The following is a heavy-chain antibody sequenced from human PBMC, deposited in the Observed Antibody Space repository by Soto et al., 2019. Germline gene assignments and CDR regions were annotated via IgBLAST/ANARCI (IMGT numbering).Heavy chain of an antibody. CDR3: ARARFQVLYGKPYFDS. CDR1: VGSITTCGSY. Sequence: SEALSLTCTVSVGSITTCGSYWSWIRQHPGKGLEWTGNIYHSGNTYYNPSLKSRLTISVDTSKNHFSLMVDSVTAADTAVYYCARARFQVLYGKPYFDSWGQGTLVTVSS. V-gene: IGHV4-31*03. CDR2: IYHSGNT. D-gene: IGHD2-2*02. J-gene: IGHJ4*02.